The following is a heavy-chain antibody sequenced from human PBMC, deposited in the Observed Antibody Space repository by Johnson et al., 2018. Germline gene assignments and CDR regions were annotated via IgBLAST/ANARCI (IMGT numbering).Heavy chain of an antibody. CDR1: GFTFSSYA. Sequence: VQLVESGGGLVQPGGSLRLSCAASGFTFSSYAMRWVRQAPGKGLEWVSSISGSGSITYDADSVKGRFTISMDNSKNPLYLQMNSLRAEDTSVYYCGNHRPDIGSTGWYYYYYMDVWGKGTTVTVAS. CDR2: ISGSGSIT. D-gene: IGHD2-15*01. J-gene: IGHJ6*03. CDR3: GNHRPDIGSTGWYYYYYMDV. V-gene: IGHV3-23*04.